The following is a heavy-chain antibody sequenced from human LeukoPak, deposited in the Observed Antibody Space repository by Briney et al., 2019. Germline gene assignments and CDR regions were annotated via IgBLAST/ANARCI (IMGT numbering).Heavy chain of an antibody. CDR3: ARLRTNYDAFDI. D-gene: IGHD1-7*01. Sequence: SETLSLTCTVSGGSISSYYWSWIRQPPGKGLEWIGYIYYSGSTNYNPSLKSRVTISVDTSKNQFSLKLSSVTAADTAVYYCARLRTNYDAFDIWGQGTMVTVSS. CDR2: IYYSGST. V-gene: IGHV4-59*01. J-gene: IGHJ3*02. CDR1: GGSISSYY.